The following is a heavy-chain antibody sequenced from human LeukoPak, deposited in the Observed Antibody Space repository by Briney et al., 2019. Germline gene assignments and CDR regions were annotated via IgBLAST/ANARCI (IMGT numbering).Heavy chain of an antibody. CDR1: GFTFSAYW. CDR2: VKYDGSTT. D-gene: IGHD3-9*01. J-gene: IGHJ4*02. V-gene: IGHV3-74*01. Sequence: GGSLRLSCAASGFTFSAYWMHWVRQAPGKGLVWVSRVKYDGSTTTYADSVKGRFTISRDNAKNILYLHMNSLRVKDTAVYYCARDLDWLLFDYWGQGTLVTVSS. CDR3: ARDLDWLLFDY.